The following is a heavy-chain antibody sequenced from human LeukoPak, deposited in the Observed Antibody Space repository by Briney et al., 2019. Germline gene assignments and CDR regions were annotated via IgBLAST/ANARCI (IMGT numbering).Heavy chain of an antibody. CDR1: GFTFSSYW. V-gene: IGHV3-21*01. Sequence: GGSLRLSCAASGFTFSSYWMNWVRQAPGKGLEWVSSICSSSSYIYYADSVRGRFTIFRDNAKNSLYLQMNSLRAEDTAVYYCARELAAAGTVLDYWGLGTLVTVSS. CDR3: ARELAAAGTVLDY. CDR2: ICSSSSYI. D-gene: IGHD6-13*01. J-gene: IGHJ4*02.